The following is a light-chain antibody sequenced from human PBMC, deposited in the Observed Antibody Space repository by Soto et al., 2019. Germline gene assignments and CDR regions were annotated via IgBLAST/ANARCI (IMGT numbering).Light chain of an antibody. CDR3: QQLNTLPFT. CDR2: DAS. Sequence: DFQMTQSPSTLSASVGDRVTITCRASQNIRSRLAWFQQKPGEAPKLLIYDASALPRGVPSRFSGSGSGTKFTLTIASLQPDDFATYYCQQLNTLPFTFGQGTRLEI. J-gene: IGKJ5*01. V-gene: IGKV1-5*01. CDR1: QNIRSR.